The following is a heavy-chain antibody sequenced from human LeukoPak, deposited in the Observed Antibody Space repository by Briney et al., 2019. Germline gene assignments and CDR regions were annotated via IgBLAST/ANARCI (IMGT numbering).Heavy chain of an antibody. CDR1: GGTFSSYA. V-gene: IGHV1-69*13. D-gene: IGHD3-3*01. CDR3: ARGPDFWSGYYPPGDY. Sequence: SVKVSCKASGGTFSSYAISWVRQAPGQGLEWMGGIIPIFGTANYAQKFQGRVTITADESTSTAYMELSSLRSEDTAVYYCARGPDFWSGYYPPGDYWGQGTLVTVSS. J-gene: IGHJ4*02. CDR2: IIPIFGTA.